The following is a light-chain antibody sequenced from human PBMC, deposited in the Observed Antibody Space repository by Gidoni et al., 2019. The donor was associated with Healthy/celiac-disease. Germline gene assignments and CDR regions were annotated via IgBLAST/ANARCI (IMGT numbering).Light chain of an antibody. Sequence: DIVLTQSPGTLSLYPGERATLSCRASQSVSSSYLAWYQQKPGQAPRLLIYGASSRATGIPDRFSGSGSGTDFTLTISRLEPEDFAVYYCQQYGSSLLTFGGGTKVEIK. V-gene: IGKV3-20*01. CDR3: QQYGSSLLT. CDR2: GAS. CDR1: QSVSSSY. J-gene: IGKJ4*01.